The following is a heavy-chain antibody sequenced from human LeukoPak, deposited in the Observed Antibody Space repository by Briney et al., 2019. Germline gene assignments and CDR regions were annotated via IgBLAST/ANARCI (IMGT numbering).Heavy chain of an antibody. CDR2: ISGSGGST. CDR1: GFTFSSYA. D-gene: IGHD3-10*01. CDR3: AKDQALWFGELLIPDY. V-gene: IGHV3-23*01. J-gene: IGHJ4*02. Sequence: QPGGSLRLSCAASGFTFSSYAMSWGRQAPGEGLEWVSAISGSGGSTYYADSVKGRFTISRDNSKNTLYLQMNSLRAEDTAVYYCAKDQALWFGELLIPDYWGQGTLVTVSS.